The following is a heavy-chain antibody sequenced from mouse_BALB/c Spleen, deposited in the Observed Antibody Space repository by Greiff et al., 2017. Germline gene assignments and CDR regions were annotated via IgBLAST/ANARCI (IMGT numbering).Heavy chain of an antibody. Sequence: EVKLVESGGGLVQPGGSRKLSCAASGFTFSSFGMHWVRQAPEKGLEWVAYISSGSSTIYYADTVKGRFTISRDNPKNTLFLQMTSLRSEDTAMYYCARGYDYVTWFAYWGQGTLVTVSA. CDR3: ARGYDYVTWFAY. CDR1: GFTFSSFG. CDR2: ISSGSSTI. D-gene: IGHD2-4*01. J-gene: IGHJ3*01. V-gene: IGHV5-17*02.